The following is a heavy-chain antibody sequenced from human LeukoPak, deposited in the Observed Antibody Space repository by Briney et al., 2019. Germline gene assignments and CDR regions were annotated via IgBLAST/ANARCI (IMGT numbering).Heavy chain of an antibody. CDR2: IYYSGST. CDR1: GGSISGYY. Sequence: SETLSLTCTVSGGSISGYYWSWIRQPPGKGLEWIGFIYYSGSTNYNPSFKSRLTISVDTSKNQFSLKLTSVTAADTAVYYCARYGSWSYHFDYWGQGTLVTVSS. D-gene: IGHD3-10*01. CDR3: ARYGSWSYHFDY. V-gene: IGHV4-59*01. J-gene: IGHJ4*02.